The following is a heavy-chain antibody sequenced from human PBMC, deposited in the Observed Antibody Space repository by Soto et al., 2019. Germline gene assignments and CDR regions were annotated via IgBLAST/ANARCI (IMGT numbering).Heavy chain of an antibody. J-gene: IGHJ4*02. CDR1: GFTVNSNR. CDR2: INSDGSST. V-gene: IGHV3-74*01. Sequence: PGGSLRLSCAASGFTVNSNRMSWVRQAPGKGLEWVSRINSDGSSTYYADSVKGRFTISRDNAKNTLYLQMNSLRAEDTAVYYCARDFGYWGQGTLVTVSS. CDR3: ARDFGY. D-gene: IGHD3-10*01.